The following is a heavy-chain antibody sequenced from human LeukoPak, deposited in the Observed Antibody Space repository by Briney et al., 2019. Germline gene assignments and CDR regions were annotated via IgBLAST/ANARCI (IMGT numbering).Heavy chain of an antibody. CDR3: AKDRVLRFLDPLGTPPDY. V-gene: IGHV3-30*02. CDR2: IRYDGSNK. J-gene: IGHJ4*02. CDR1: GFTFSSYG. Sequence: GGSLRLSCAASGFTFSSYGMHWVRQAPGKGLEWVAFIRYDGSNKYYADSVKGRFTISRDNSKNTLYLQMNSLRAEDTAVYYCAKDRVLRFLDPLGTPPDYWGQGTLVTVSS. D-gene: IGHD3-3*01.